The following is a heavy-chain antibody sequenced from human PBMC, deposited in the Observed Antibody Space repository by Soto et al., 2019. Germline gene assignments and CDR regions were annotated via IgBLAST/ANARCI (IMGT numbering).Heavy chain of an antibody. J-gene: IGHJ5*02. Sequence: GASVKVSCKASGGTFSSYSISWVRQAPGQGLEWMGGIIPIFGTANYAQKFQGRVTITADESTSTAYMELSSLRSEDTAVYYCARLYCGGDCYSWRQSDNWFDPWGQGTLVTVSS. CDR3: ARLYCGGDCYSWRQSDNWFDP. CDR2: IIPIFGTA. V-gene: IGHV1-69*13. D-gene: IGHD2-21*02. CDR1: GGTFSSYS.